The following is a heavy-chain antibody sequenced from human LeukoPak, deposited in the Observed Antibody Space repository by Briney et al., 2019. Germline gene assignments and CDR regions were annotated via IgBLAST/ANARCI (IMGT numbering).Heavy chain of an antibody. CDR2: ITGSGIDT. CDR1: GFTFSNYA. CDR3: AKDLTTALTGSPFDY. V-gene: IGHV3-23*01. D-gene: IGHD3-9*01. J-gene: IGHJ4*02. Sequence: AGGSLRLSCAASGFTFSNYAMNWVRQAPGKGLEWVSTITGSGIDTYYADSVKGRFTISRDNSKNTLYLQMNSLRADDTAVYYCAKDLTTALTGSPFDYWGQGTLVTVSS.